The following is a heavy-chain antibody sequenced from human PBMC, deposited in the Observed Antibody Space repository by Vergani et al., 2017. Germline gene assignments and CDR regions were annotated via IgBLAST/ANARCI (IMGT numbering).Heavy chain of an antibody. V-gene: IGHV1-2*02. Sequence: QVQLVQSGAEVKRPGASVKVSCKASGYTFTGYYLHWVRLAPGQGLEWMGWINPKNGLTKYAQRFQGRVSLTRDTSITTAFMELSSLRSDDTAMYYCASVYGSGSYYKGEAFDIWGQGTMVTVSS. CDR2: INPKNGLT. D-gene: IGHD3-10*01. CDR3: ASVYGSGSYYKGEAFDI. J-gene: IGHJ3*02. CDR1: GYTFTGYY.